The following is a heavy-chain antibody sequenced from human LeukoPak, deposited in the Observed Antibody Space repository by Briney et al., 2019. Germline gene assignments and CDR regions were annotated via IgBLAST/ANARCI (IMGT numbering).Heavy chain of an antibody. CDR3: ARINYRPIIKFFDF. CDR1: GGTFSSYA. CDR2: IIPIFSTS. D-gene: IGHD4-11*01. V-gene: IGHV1-69*05. Sequence: GASVKVSCKASGGTFSSYAINWVRQAPGQGLEWMGEIIPIFSTSNYAQKFQGRVTMTTDTSTSTAYMELRSLRSDDTAVYYCARINYRPIIKFFDFWGQGTLVTVSS. J-gene: IGHJ4*02.